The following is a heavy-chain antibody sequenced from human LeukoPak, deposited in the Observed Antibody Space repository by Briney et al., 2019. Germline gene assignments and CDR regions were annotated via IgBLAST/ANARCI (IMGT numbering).Heavy chain of an antibody. CDR3: AREDSSGYYPYMDV. CDR1: GFTFSSYA. D-gene: IGHD3-22*01. V-gene: IGHV3-23*01. CDR2: ISSTGGTA. Sequence: GGSLRLSCATSGFTFSSYAMSWVRQAPGKGLEWVSAISSTGGTAYYADSVKGRFTISRDNSKNTLYLQMSSLRSEDTAVYYCAREDSSGYYPYMDVWGKGTTVTISS. J-gene: IGHJ6*03.